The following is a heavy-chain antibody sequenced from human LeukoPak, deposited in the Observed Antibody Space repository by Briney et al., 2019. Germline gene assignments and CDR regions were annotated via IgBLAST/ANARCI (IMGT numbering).Heavy chain of an antibody. J-gene: IGHJ6*03. CDR1: GGSISGYF. Sequence: SETLSLTCTVSGGSISGYFWSWIRQPPGKGPEWIWYIYSTGTTNYSPSLSSRVTISVDTSKNQLSLNLRFVTATDTAVYHCARHNPPPTGFCSGTSCFMSGSQYFYMDVWGKGTSVTVS. CDR3: ARHNPPPTGFCSGTSCFMSGSQYFYMDV. CDR2: IYSTGTT. V-gene: IGHV4-4*09. D-gene: IGHD2-2*01.